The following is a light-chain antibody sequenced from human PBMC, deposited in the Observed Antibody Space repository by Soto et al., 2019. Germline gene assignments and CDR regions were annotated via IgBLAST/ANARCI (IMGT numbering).Light chain of an antibody. CDR2: RNN. CDR3: ATWDHSLTGRV. J-gene: IGLJ1*01. Sequence: QSALTQPPSASETPGQRVTISCSGSSSNIGSNYVYWYQQLPGTAPKVLIYRNNQRPSGVPDRFSGSKSGTSASLTISGLRSDDEADYYCATWDHSLTGRVFGTGTKLTVL. V-gene: IGLV1-47*01. CDR1: SSNIGSNY.